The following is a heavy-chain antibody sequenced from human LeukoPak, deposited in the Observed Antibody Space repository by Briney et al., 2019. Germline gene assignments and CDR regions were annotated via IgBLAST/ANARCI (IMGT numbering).Heavy chain of an antibody. Sequence: SETLSLTCTVSGGSISSYYWSWIRQPPGKGLEWIGYIYYSGSTNYSPSLKSRVTISVDTSRNQFSSLKLSSVTAADTAVYYCARGIDWGYYFDYWGQGTLVTVSS. CDR1: GGSISSYY. J-gene: IGHJ4*02. D-gene: IGHD2-15*01. CDR3: ARGIDWGYYFDY. CDR2: IYYSGST. V-gene: IGHV4-59*01.